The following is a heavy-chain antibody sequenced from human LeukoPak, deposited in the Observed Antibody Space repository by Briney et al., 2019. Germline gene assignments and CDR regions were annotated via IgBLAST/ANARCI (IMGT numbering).Heavy chain of an antibody. CDR3: AREHSSGWQITYYFDY. Sequence: SETPSLTCTVSGGSISSYYWSWIRQPAGKGLEWIGRIYTSGSTNYNPSLKSRVTMSVDTSKNQFSLKLSSVTAADTAVYYCAREHSSGWQITYYFDYWGQGTLVTVSS. V-gene: IGHV4-4*07. D-gene: IGHD6-19*01. CDR1: GGSISSYY. J-gene: IGHJ4*02. CDR2: IYTSGST.